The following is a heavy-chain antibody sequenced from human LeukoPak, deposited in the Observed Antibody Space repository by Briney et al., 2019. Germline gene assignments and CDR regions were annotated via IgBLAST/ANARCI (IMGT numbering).Heavy chain of an antibody. CDR1: AFTFSNYT. CDR3: ARIPRTWLRFPYFDY. V-gene: IGHV3-30*04. J-gene: IGHJ4*02. CDR2: ISYDGRNK. D-gene: IGHD5-12*01. Sequence: PGGSLRLSCAASAFTFSNYTMHWGRQAPGKGLEGVAVISYDGRNKYYADSVQGRFTISRDNSKNTLYLQMNSLRGEDTAVYYCARIPRTWLRFPYFDYWGQGTLVTVSS.